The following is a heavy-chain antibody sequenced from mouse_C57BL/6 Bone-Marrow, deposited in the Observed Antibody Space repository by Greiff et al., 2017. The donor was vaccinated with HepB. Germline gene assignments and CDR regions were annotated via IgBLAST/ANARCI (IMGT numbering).Heavy chain of an antibody. CDR2: ISSGGDYI. V-gene: IGHV5-9-1*02. CDR1: GFNFSSYA. D-gene: IGHD1-1*02. Sequence: EVMLVESGEGLVKPGGSLKLSCAASGFNFSSYAMSWVRQTPEKRLEWVAYISSGGDYIYYADTVKGRFTISRDNARNTLYLQMSSLKSEDTAMYYCTGGTTYWDFDVGGTGTTVTVSS. J-gene: IGHJ1*03. CDR3: TGGTTYWDFDV.